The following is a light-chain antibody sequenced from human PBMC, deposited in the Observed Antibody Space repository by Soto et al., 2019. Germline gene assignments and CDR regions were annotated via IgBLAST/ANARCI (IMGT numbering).Light chain of an antibody. V-gene: IGLV2-14*01. CDR1: SSDVGVYNY. J-gene: IGLJ1*01. CDR2: EVS. CDR3: SSYTSSGTYV. Sequence: QSALTQPASVSGSPGQSITISCTGTSSDVGVYNYVSWYQQHPGKAPKLMIYEVSDRPSGVSNRFSGSKSGNTASLTISGLQAEDEADYFCSSYTSSGTYVFGTGTKVTV.